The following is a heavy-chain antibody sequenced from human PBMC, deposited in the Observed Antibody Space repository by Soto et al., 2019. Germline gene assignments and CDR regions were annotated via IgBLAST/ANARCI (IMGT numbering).Heavy chain of an antibody. J-gene: IGHJ4*02. D-gene: IGHD3-10*01. Sequence: QVQLVESGGGVVQPGRSLRLSCAASGFTFSSYVIHWVRQTPDKGLEWVAFISRDGSNEYYADSVKGRFTISRDNSKNTLYLEMNSLRAEDTADYYCARDDEGGSDCDLGYWGQGTLVTVSS. CDR1: GFTFSSYV. V-gene: IGHV3-30*04. CDR3: ARDDEGGSDCDLGY. CDR2: ISRDGSNE.